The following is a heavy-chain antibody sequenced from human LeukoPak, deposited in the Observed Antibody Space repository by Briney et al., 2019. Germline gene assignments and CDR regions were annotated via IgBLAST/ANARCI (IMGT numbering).Heavy chain of an antibody. D-gene: IGHD4-11*01. CDR3: AREAVTTFDYYYYMDV. CDR1: GYSISSGFY. Sequence: PSETVSLPCTVSGYSISSGFYWGWIRQPPGKGLEWIGSIYYSGSTYYNPSLKTRVTISLDTSRNQLSLKVSSVTAADTAVYYCAREAVTTFDYYYYMDVWGKGTTVTVSS. CDR2: IYYSGST. V-gene: IGHV4-38-2*02. J-gene: IGHJ6*03.